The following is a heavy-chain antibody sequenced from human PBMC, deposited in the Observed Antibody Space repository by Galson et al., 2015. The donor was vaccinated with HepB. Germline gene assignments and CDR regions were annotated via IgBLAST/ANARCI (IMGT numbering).Heavy chain of an antibody. CDR1: GFTFSSYT. CDR3: AKGLYIGSWYGGD. Sequence: SLRLSCAASGFTFSSYTMTWVRQAPGKGLEWVSTITPSGESTHYADSVKGRFTVSRDDSKNTLYLQMYSLRAEDTAVYHCAKGLYIGSWYGGDWGQGTLVTVSS. CDR2: ITPSGEST. V-gene: IGHV3-23*01. J-gene: IGHJ4*02. D-gene: IGHD4-23*01.